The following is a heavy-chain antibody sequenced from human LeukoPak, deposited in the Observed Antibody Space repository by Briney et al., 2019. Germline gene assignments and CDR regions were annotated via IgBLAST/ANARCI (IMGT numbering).Heavy chain of an antibody. J-gene: IGHJ4*02. D-gene: IGHD5-12*01. CDR3: AKDLVATIRVDY. CDR2: IRYDGSNK. V-gene: IGHV3-30*02. CDR1: GFTFSSYG. Sequence: GGSLRLSCAASGFTFSSYGMHWVRQAPGKGLEWVAFIRYDGSNKYYADSVKGRFTISRDNSKNTLYPQMNSLRAEDTAVYYCAKDLVATIRVDYWGQGTLVTVSS.